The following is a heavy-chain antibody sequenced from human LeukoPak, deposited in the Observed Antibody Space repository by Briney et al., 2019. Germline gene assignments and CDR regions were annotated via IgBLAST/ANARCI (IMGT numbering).Heavy chain of an antibody. D-gene: IGHD6-19*01. Sequence: PGGSLRLSCAASGFTFSSYSMNWVRQAPGKGLEWVSGISAYGTNTYYADSVKGRLTISRDTSNNTLFLQMNSLRAEDTAIYYCARDVAVAGQRYYFDYWGQGTLVTVSS. CDR2: ISAYGTNT. CDR1: GFTFSSYS. J-gene: IGHJ4*02. CDR3: ARDVAVAGQRYYFDY. V-gene: IGHV3-23*01.